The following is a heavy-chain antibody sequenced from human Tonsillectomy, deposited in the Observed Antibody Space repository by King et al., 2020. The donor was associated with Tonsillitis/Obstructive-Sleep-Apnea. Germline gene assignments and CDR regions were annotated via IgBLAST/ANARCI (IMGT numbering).Heavy chain of an antibody. J-gene: IGHJ4*02. CDR1: GFTFSSYS. D-gene: IGHD2-2*01. V-gene: IGHV3-48*02. CDR3: ARQPGACSSTSGADCYSGFDY. Sequence: VKLVESGGGLVQPGGSLRLSCAASGFTFSSYSMNWVRQAPGKGLEWVSYISSSSSTIYYADSVKGRFTISRDNAKNSLYLQMNSLRDEDTAVYYCARQPGACSSTSGADCYSGFDYWGQGTLVTVSS. CDR2: ISSSSSTI.